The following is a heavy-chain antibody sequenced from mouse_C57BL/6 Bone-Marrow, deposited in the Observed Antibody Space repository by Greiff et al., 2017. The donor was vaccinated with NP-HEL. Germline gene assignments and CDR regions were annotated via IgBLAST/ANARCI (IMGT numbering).Heavy chain of an antibody. CDR3: ARPHYYGSSPYWYFDV. Sequence: DVQLQESGPGLVKPSQSLSLTCSVTGYSITSGYYWNWIRQFPGNKLEWMGYISYDGSNNYNHSLKNRISITRDTSKNQFFLKLNSVTTEDTATYYCARPHYYGSSPYWYFDVWGTGTTVTVSS. CDR1: GYSITSGYY. J-gene: IGHJ1*03. CDR2: ISYDGSN. V-gene: IGHV3-6*01. D-gene: IGHD1-1*01.